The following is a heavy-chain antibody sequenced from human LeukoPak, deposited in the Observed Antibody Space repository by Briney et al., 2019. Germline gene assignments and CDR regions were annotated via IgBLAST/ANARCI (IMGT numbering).Heavy chain of an antibody. CDR3: ARGTNDYRLNWFDP. Sequence: SETLSLTCTVSGDSISSSSYYWGWIRQPPGKGLEWIGSIYYSGSTYYNPSLKSRVTISVDTSKNQFSLKLSSVTAADTAVYYCARGTNDYRLNWFDPWGQGTLVTVSS. V-gene: IGHV4-39*07. CDR1: GDSISSSSYY. CDR2: IYYSGST. J-gene: IGHJ5*02. D-gene: IGHD4-11*01.